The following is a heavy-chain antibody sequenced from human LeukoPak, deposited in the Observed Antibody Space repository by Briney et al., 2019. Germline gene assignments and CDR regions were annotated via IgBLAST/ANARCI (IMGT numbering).Heavy chain of an antibody. CDR3: ARDKLAPPHYDFWSGYPGDY. Sequence: GGSLRLSCAASGFTFVSYAMRWVRQAPGKGLEWVALISYDGSNKYSADSVKGRFTISRDNSKNALYLQMNSLRAEDTAVYYCARDKLAPPHYDFWSGYPGDYWGQGTLVTVSS. CDR2: ISYDGSNK. V-gene: IGHV3-30-3*01. CDR1: GFTFVSYA. J-gene: IGHJ4*02. D-gene: IGHD3-3*01.